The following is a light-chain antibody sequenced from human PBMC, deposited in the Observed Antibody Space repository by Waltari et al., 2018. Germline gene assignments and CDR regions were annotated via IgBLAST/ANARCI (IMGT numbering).Light chain of an antibody. CDR2: DAS. CDR3: EQHDNLPIT. V-gene: IGKV1-33*01. CDR1: QDINNF. J-gene: IGKJ5*01. Sequence: DIQMTQSPSSLSASVGDRVTITCQASQDINNFLNWYQQKPGKAPKIVIYDASNLETGVPSTSSGGGSGTYYTFTITSLQPEDIATYYCEQHDNLPITFGQGTRLEI.